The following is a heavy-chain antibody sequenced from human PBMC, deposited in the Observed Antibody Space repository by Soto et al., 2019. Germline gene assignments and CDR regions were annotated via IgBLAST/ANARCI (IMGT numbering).Heavy chain of an antibody. V-gene: IGHV1-46*01. CDR2: INPSGGST. CDR3: ARMGGAYDSSGPFDY. Sequence: QVQLVQSGAEVRKPGASVRVSCKTSGYTFTSYYLQWVRQAPGQGLEWMGIINPSGGSTNYAQKFHGRVTMTRDTSTSTIYMELSSIRSEDTAVYYCARMGGAYDSSGPFDYWGQGTLVTVSS. CDR1: GYTFTSYY. D-gene: IGHD3-22*01. J-gene: IGHJ4*02.